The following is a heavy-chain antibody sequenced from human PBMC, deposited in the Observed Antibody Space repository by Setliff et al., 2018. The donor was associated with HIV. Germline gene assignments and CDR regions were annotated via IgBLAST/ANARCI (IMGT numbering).Heavy chain of an antibody. CDR1: GYSFTSYW. CDR3: ARAIPDYDSGSHYGMDV. CDR2: IHPDDSDT. Sequence: GESLKISCKGSGYSFTSYWIGWVRQMPGKGLEWMGIIHPDDSDTRYSPSFQGQVTVSRHKSRDILYLQMNSLRSDDTAVYYCARAIPDYDSGSHYGMDVWGQGTTVTVSS. D-gene: IGHD3-22*01. V-gene: IGHV5-51*01. J-gene: IGHJ6*02.